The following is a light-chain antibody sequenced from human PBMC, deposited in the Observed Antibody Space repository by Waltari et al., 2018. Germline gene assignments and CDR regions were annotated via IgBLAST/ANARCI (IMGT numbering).Light chain of an antibody. J-gene: IGLJ2*01. CDR3: SSYAGNHVV. Sequence: QSALTQPPSASGSPGQSVTISCTGTSSDVGGYNTVSWYPHHPGKAPKLMIYEVSKRPSGVPDRFSGSKSGNTASLTVSGLQTEDEADYYCSSYAGNHVVFGGGTKLTVL. V-gene: IGLV2-8*01. CDR2: EVS. CDR1: SSDVGGYNT.